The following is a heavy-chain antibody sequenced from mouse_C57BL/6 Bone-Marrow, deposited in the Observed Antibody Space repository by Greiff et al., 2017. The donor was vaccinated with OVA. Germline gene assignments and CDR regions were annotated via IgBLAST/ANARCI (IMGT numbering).Heavy chain of an antibody. J-gene: IGHJ2*01. V-gene: IGHV1-82*01. D-gene: IGHD2-5*01. CDR1: GYAFSSSW. Sequence: LVESGPELVKPGASVKISCKASGYAFSSSWMNWVKQRPGKGLEWIGRIYPGDGDTNYNGKFKGKATLTADKSSSTAYMQLSSLTSEDSAVYFCANPVRGDFFDYWGQGTTLTVSS. CDR3: ANPVRGDFFDY. CDR2: IYPGDGDT.